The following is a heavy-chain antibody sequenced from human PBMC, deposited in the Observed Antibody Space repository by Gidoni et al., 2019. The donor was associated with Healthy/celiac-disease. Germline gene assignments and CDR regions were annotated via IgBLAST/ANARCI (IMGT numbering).Heavy chain of an antibody. J-gene: IGHJ4*02. V-gene: IGHV3-23*01. Sequence: EVQLLESGGGLVQPGGSLRLSCAASGCTFSSCAISWVRQAPGKGLELVSAISGSGGGTYYADPVKGRFTISRDNSKNTLYLQMNSLRAEDTAVYYFAKERWSAYDGSGSPAVDHWGQGTLVTVSS. D-gene: IGHD3-10*01. CDR3: AKERWSAYDGSGSPAVDH. CDR2: ISGSGGGT. CDR1: GCTFSSCA.